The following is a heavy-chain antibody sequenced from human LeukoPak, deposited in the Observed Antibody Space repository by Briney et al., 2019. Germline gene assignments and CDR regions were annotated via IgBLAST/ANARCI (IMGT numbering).Heavy chain of an antibody. V-gene: IGHV4-59*11. CDR3: ASTRRDGYPFDY. D-gene: IGHD5-24*01. CDR1: GASISSHF. J-gene: IGHJ4*02. Sequence: SETPSLTCTVSGASISSHFWTWIRQPPGKGLEWIGYIYYIGSTNYNPPLKSRVTISVDTSKNQFSLNLSSVTAADTAVYYCASTRRDGYPFDYWGQGTLVTVSS. CDR2: IYYIGST.